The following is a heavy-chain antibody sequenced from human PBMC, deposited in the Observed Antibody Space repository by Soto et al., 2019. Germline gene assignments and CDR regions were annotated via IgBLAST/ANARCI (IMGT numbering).Heavy chain of an antibody. V-gene: IGHV3-48*01. D-gene: IGHD2-2*02. J-gene: IGHJ4*02. CDR3: ASSFTVPAAIGY. CDR1: GFTFSDYA. Sequence: GGSLRLSCAASGFTFSDYAMNWVRQAPGKGLEWVSYVSSSASTTHYADSVKGRFTISRDNAKSSVYLQMNSLRADDTAVYYCASSFTVPAAIGYWGQGTLVTVSS. CDR2: VSSSASTT.